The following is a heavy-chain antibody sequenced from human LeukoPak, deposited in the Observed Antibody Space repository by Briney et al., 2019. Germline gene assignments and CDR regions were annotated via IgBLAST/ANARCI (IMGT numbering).Heavy chain of an antibody. V-gene: IGHV3-21*01. CDR3: ASRPLAAGAFDY. CDR2: ISSSSSYI. CDR1: GFTFSSYS. D-gene: IGHD6-13*01. J-gene: IGHJ4*02. Sequence: GGSLRLSCAASGFTFSSYSMNWVRQAPGKGLEWVSSISSSSSYIYYADSVKGRFTISRDNAKNSLYLQMNSLRAEDTAVYYCASRPLAAGAFDYWGQGTLVTVSS.